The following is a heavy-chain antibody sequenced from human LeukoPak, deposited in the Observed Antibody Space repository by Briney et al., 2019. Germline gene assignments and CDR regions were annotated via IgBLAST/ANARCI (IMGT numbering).Heavy chain of an antibody. J-gene: IGHJ4*02. D-gene: IGHD6-19*01. CDR2: INPNSGGT. Sequence: GASVKVSCKASGYTFTSTGFCWVRQAPGQGLEWMGWINPNSGGTNYAQKFQGRVTMTRDTSLSTAYMELSRLRSDDTAVYYCAREGSSGWYLWGQGTLVTVSS. V-gene: IGHV1-2*02. CDR3: AREGSSGWYL. CDR1: GYTFTSTG.